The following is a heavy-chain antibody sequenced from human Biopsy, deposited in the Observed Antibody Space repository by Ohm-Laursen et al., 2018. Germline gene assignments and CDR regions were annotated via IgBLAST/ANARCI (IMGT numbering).Heavy chain of an antibody. CDR3: ARGSSYGYDFDY. V-gene: IGHV4-59*01. J-gene: IGHJ4*02. CDR2: IYYSGST. Sequence: SGTLSLTWTVSDGSINSYYWNWIRQPPGKRLEWIGNIYYSGSTNFNPSLKSRVTISVDTSKNQFSLKLSSVTAADTAVYFCARGSSYGYDFDYWGQGTLVAVSS. D-gene: IGHD5-18*01. CDR1: DGSINSYY.